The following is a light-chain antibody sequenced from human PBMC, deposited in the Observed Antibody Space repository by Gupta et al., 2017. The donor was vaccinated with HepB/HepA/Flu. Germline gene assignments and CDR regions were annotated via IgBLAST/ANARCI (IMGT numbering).Light chain of an antibody. Sequence: DIQMTQSPSTLYASVGDRVTITCRASQSIGNWLAWYQQKPGKAPNLQIYKASSLESGVPSRFSGSGSGTAFTLTINGLQPDDFATYYCQQYNNYSGMFGQGTKVQIK. CDR2: KAS. CDR3: QQYNNYSGM. CDR1: QSIGNW. V-gene: IGKV1-5*03. J-gene: IGKJ1*01.